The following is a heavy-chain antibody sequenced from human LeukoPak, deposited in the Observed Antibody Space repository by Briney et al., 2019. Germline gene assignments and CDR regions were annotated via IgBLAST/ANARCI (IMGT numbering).Heavy chain of an antibody. CDR2: ISGSCGST. V-gene: IGHV3-23*01. CDR3: AKDWPCGGDCPLDY. D-gene: IGHD2-21*01. Sequence: GGSLRLSCAASGFTFSSYAMSWVRPARGKGLEWVSAISGSCGSTYYADSVKGRFTISRDNSKNTLYLQMNSLRAEDTAVYYCAKDWPCGGDCPLDYWGQGTLVTVSS. J-gene: IGHJ4*02. CDR1: GFTFSSYA.